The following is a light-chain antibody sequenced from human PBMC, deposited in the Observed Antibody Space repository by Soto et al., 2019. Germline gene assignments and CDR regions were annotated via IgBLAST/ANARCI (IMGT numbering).Light chain of an antibody. CDR1: QGISSY. CDR3: QQYYSYPFT. J-gene: IGKJ3*01. CDR2: AAS. V-gene: IGKV1-8*01. Sequence: AIRMTQSPSSLSASTGDRVTITCRASQGISSYLAWYQQKPGKAPKLLIYAASTLQSGVPSRSSGSGSGTDFTLTISCLQSEDFATYYCQQYYSYPFTFGPGTKVDIK.